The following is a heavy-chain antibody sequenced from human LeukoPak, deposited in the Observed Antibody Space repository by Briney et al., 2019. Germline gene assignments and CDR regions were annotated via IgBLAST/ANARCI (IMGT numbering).Heavy chain of an antibody. CDR1: GFTFSSYA. V-gene: IGHV3-23*01. J-gene: IGHJ4*02. Sequence: GGSLRFSCAASGFTFSSYAMSWVRQAPGKGLEWVSAISGSGGSTYYADSVKGRFTISRDNSKNTLYLQMNSLRAEDTAVYYCAKNYYGSGSYYLSFDYWGQGTLVTVSS. CDR3: AKNYYGSGSYYLSFDY. D-gene: IGHD3-10*01. CDR2: ISGSGGST.